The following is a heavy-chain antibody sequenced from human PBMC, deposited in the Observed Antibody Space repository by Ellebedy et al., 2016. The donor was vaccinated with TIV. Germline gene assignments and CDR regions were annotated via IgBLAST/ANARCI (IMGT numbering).Heavy chain of an antibody. CDR2: ISPTSDYI. CDR1: GFTFSIYN. Sequence: PGGSLRLSCAASGFTFSIYNMNRVRQAPGRGLEWVSSISPTSDYIYDADSVRGRITISRDNAKSSLFLDMNSMRVEDTAVYYCARDSGPVGSPEAFDVWGHGTKVVVSS. V-gene: IGHV3-21*06. D-gene: IGHD1-26*01. J-gene: IGHJ3*01. CDR3: ARDSGPVGSPEAFDV.